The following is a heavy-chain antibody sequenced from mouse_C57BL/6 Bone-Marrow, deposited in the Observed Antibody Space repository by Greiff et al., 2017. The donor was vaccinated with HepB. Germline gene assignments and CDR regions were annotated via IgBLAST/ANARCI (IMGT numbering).Heavy chain of an antibody. CDR1: GYTFTSYG. Sequence: VQLVESGAELARPGASVKLSCKASGYTFTSYGISWVKQRTGQGLEWIGEIYPRSGNTYYNEKFKGKATLTADKSSSTAYMELRSLTSEDSAVYFCAKGKSYYDDDCYYFDYWGQGTTLSVSS. V-gene: IGHV1-81*01. CDR3: AKGKSYYDDDCYYFDY. CDR2: IYPRSGNT. D-gene: IGHD2-4*01. J-gene: IGHJ2*01.